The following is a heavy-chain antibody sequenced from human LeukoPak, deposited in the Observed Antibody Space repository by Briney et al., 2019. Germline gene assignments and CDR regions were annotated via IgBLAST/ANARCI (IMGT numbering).Heavy chain of an antibody. CDR1: GLTFSSYW. V-gene: IGHV3-74*01. Sequence: PGGSLRLSCAASGLTFSSYWMHWVRQAPGKGLVWVSRIDIDGSSTTYADSVKGRFTISRDNAKNTLYLQMNNLRAEDTAVYYCARDRPRNWFDPWGQGTLVTVSS. J-gene: IGHJ5*02. CDR2: IDIDGSST. CDR3: ARDRPRNWFDP.